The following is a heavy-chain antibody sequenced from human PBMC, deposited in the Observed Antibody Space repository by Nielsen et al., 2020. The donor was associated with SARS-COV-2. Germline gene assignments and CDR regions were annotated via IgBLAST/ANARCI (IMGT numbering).Heavy chain of an antibody. CDR1: GGSISRYY. CDR2: IHDSGTT. Sequence: GSLRLSCTVSGGSISRYYWSWIRQPPGKGLEWIGYIHDSGTTNYSPSLKSRVSISLDTSKNQFSLNLSSVTAADTAVYFCATGHAVAGRFPPNYWGQGTLVTVSS. CDR3: ATGHAVAGRFPPNY. V-gene: IGHV4-59*01. D-gene: IGHD6-19*01. J-gene: IGHJ4*02.